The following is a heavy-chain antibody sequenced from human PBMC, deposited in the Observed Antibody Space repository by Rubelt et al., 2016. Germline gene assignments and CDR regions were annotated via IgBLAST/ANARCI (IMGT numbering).Heavy chain of an antibody. D-gene: IGHD3-16*01. J-gene: IGHJ4*02. Sequence: ESGGGLVQPGGSLRLSCAASGFTFSSYWMSWVRQAPGKGLEWVANIRQDGGEKYYVDSVKGRFTISRDNAKNSLFLQMNSLRAEDTAVYYCCRLRASEYSYAYDWGQGTLVTVSS. CDR2: IRQDGGEK. V-gene: IGHV3-7*02. CDR3: CRLRASEYSYAYD. CDR1: GFTFSSYW.